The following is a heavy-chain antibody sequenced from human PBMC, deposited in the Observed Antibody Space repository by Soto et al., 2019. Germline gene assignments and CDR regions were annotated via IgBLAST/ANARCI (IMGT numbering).Heavy chain of an antibody. V-gene: IGHV4-61*01. J-gene: IGHJ6*02. Sequence: QVQLQESGPGLVKASETLSLTCSVSGDSVTSGRYSWNWIRQPPGKGLEWIGYLNYGGRTNYDPSLKSRVTISVDTSKNQFSLKVTSVSAADTAVYYCARWDFYYGMDAWGQGTTVTVSS. CDR1: GDSVTSGRYS. CDR3: ARWDFYYGMDA. CDR2: LNYGGRT.